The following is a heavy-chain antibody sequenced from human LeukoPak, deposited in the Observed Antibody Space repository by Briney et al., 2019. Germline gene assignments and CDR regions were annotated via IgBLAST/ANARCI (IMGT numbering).Heavy chain of an antibody. J-gene: IGHJ3*02. V-gene: IGHV1-8*03. Sequence: ASVKVSCKASGYTFSSYDINWVRQATGQGLEWMGWMNPYADRGNIGYAQKFQGRVTFTRDTSISTAYMELTNLRSEDTAVYYCARGIRDTRGYFALDIWGQGTMVIVSS. D-gene: IGHD3-22*01. CDR1: GYTFSSYD. CDR2: MNPYADRGNI. CDR3: ARGIRDTRGYFALDI.